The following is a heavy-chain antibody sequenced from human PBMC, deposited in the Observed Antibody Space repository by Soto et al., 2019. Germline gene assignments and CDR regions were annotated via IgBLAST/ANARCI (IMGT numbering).Heavy chain of an antibody. D-gene: IGHD4-17*01. CDR1: GGSISSYY. CDR3: ARTTTVTTPDAFDI. V-gene: IGHV4-59*08. Sequence: SETLSLTCTVSGGSISSYYWSWIRQPPGKGLEWIGYIYYSGSTNYNPSLKSRVTISVDTSKNQFSLKLSSVTAADTAVYYCARTTTVTTPDAFDIWGQGTMVTVSS. CDR2: IYYSGST. J-gene: IGHJ3*02.